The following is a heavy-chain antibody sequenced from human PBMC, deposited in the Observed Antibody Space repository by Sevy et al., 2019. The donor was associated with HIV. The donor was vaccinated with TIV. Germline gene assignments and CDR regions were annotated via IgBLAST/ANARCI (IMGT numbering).Heavy chain of an antibody. D-gene: IGHD3-22*01. Sequence: GGSLRLSCAVSGFSFDSYGMTWVRQAPGKGLEWVSAISGSGTRTYYADSVKGRFIISRDNSKNTLDLQMNSLRAEDKVICYWSKGGGGHYDPDEIAYYFYYYNMDVWGKGTTVTVSS. CDR1: GFSFDSYG. CDR3: SKGGGGHYDPDEIAYYFYYYNMDV. V-gene: IGHV3-23*01. CDR2: ISGSGTRT. J-gene: IGHJ6*03.